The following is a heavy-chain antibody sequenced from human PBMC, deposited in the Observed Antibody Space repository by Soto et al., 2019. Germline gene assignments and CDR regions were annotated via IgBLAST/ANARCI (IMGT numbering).Heavy chain of an antibody. CDR2: INHSGST. CDR1: GRSFSGYY. Sequence: SEPLSHSCAVCGRSFSGYYWFWIRQPPGKGLEWIGEINHSGSTNYNPSLKSRVTISVDTSKNQFSLKLSSVTAADTAVYYCAISRDYYFYMDVCGKGTTVT. J-gene: IGHJ6*03. V-gene: IGHV4-34*01. CDR3: AISRDYYFYMDV. D-gene: IGHD3-3*02.